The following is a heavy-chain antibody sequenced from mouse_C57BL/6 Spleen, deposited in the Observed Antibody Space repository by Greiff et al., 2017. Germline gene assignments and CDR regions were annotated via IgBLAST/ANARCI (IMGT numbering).Heavy chain of an antibody. CDR3: ATEDYYYGSDY. Sequence: VKLMESGPELVKPGASVKISCKASGYAFSSSWMNWVKQRPGKGLEWIGRIYPGDGDTNYNGKFKGKATLTADKSSSTAYMQLSSLTSEDSAVYFCATEDYYYGSDYWGQGTTLTVSS. J-gene: IGHJ2*01. CDR2: IYPGDGDT. V-gene: IGHV1-82*01. CDR1: GYAFSSSW. D-gene: IGHD1-1*01.